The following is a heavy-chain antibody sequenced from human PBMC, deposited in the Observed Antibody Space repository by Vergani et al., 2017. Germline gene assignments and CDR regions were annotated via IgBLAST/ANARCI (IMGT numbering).Heavy chain of an antibody. CDR3: AREVGATSMEV. CDR1: GGSISSYY. J-gene: IGHJ6*02. V-gene: IGHV4-59*01. Sequence: QVQLQESGPGLVKPSETLSLTCTVSGGSISSYYWSWIRQPPGKGLEWIGYIYYSGSTNYNPSLKSRVTISVDTSKNQFSLKLSSVTAADTAVYYCAREVGATSMEVWGQGTTVTVSS. D-gene: IGHD1-26*01. CDR2: IYYSGST.